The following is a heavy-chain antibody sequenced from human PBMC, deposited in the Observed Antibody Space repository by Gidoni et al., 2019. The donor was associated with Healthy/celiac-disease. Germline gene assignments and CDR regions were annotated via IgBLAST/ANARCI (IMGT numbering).Heavy chain of an antibody. CDR3: ARDSYYDSSGYYFDY. CDR1: GYTFTSYG. J-gene: IGHJ4*02. D-gene: IGHD3-22*01. V-gene: IGHV1-18*01. Sequence: QVQLVQSGAEVKKPGASVKVSCKASGYTFTSYGISWMRQAPGQGLEWMGWISAYNGNTNYAQKLQGRVTMTTDTSTSTAYMELRSLRSDDTAVYYCARDSYYDSSGYYFDYWGQGTLVTVSS. CDR2: ISAYNGNT.